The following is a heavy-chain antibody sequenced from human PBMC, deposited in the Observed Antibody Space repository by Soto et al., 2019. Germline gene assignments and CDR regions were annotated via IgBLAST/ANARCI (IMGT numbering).Heavy chain of an antibody. J-gene: IGHJ6*02. CDR2: IYYGGST. V-gene: IGHV4-39*01. CDR3: ARRRPTYYYDSSGYRYGMDV. CDR1: GGSISSSSYY. D-gene: IGHD3-22*01. Sequence: SETLSLTCTVSGGSISSSSYYWGWIRQPPGKGLEWIGSIYYGGSTYYNPSLKSRVTISVDTSKNQFSLKLSSVTAADTAVYYCARRRPTYYYDSSGYRYGMDVWGQGTTVTVSS.